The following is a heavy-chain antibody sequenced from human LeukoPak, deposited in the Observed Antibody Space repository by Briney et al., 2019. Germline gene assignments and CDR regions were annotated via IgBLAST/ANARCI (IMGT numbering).Heavy chain of an antibody. Sequence: PGGSLRLSCAASGFTFSSYGMHWVRQAPGKGLEWVADIWYDGSNKYYADSVKGRFTTSRDNSKNTLYLQMNSLRAEDTAVYYCAKDPRAWLQFGNYFDCWGQGTLVTVSS. CDR2: IWYDGSNK. CDR1: GFTFSSYG. CDR3: AKDPRAWLQFGNYFDC. D-gene: IGHD5-24*01. V-gene: IGHV3-33*06. J-gene: IGHJ4*02.